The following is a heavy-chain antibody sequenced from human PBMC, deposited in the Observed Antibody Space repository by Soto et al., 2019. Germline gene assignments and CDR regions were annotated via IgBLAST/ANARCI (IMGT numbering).Heavy chain of an antibody. CDR2: ISYDGSNK. CDR3: ARDQGPLMTTVTNADYYYYGMDV. D-gene: IGHD4-17*01. J-gene: IGHJ6*02. CDR1: GFTFSSYA. V-gene: IGHV3-30-3*01. Sequence: GGSLRLSCAASGFTFSSYAMHWVRQAPGKGLEWVAVISYDGSNKYYADSVKGRFTISRDNSKNTLYLQMNSLRAEDTAVYYCARDQGPLMTTVTNADYYYYGMDVWGQGTTVTVSS.